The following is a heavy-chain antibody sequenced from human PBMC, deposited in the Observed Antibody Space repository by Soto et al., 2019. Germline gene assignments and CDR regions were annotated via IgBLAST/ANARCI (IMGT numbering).Heavy chain of an antibody. J-gene: IGHJ4*02. Sequence: EVQLLESGGGLVQPGGSLRLSCAASGFTFSSYGINWVRQAPGKGLEWVSGISGSGDSTHYADSVKGRFTISRDNSKNTLYLQMTSLRAEDTAVYYCAKQAPSSNSWYEIDHWGQGTLVTVSS. V-gene: IGHV3-23*01. CDR2: ISGSGDST. CDR1: GFTFSSYG. CDR3: AKQAPSSNSWYEIDH. D-gene: IGHD6-13*01.